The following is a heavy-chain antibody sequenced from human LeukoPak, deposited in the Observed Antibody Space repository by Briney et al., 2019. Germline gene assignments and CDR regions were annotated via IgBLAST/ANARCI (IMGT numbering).Heavy chain of an antibody. J-gene: IGHJ5*02. V-gene: IGHV4-34*01. CDR1: SGSFSVYY. CDR2: INHSGST. Sequence: SETLSLTCAVYSGSFSVYYWSGTRHPRGKGREWIGEINHSGSTNYNPSLKSRVTISVDTSKNQFSLKLSSVTAADTAVYYCATCAPRDSGSWFWFEPWGEGTLVTVSS. D-gene: IGHD6-13*01. CDR3: ATCAPRDSGSWFWFEP.